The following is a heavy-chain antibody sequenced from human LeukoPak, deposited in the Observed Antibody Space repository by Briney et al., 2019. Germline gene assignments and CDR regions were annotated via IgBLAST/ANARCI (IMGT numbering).Heavy chain of an antibody. Sequence: GRSLRLSCAASGFTFDDYAMHWVRQAPGKGLERVSGISWNSGSIGYADSVKGRFTISRDNAKNSLYLQMNSLRAEDTALYYCAKDKHYDFWSGYFPNWGQGTLVTVSS. J-gene: IGHJ4*02. CDR2: ISWNSGSI. V-gene: IGHV3-9*01. D-gene: IGHD3-3*01. CDR1: GFTFDDYA. CDR3: AKDKHYDFWSGYFPN.